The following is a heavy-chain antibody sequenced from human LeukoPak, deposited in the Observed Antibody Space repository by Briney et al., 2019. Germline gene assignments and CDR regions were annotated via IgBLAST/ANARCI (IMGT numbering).Heavy chain of an antibody. Sequence: KSSETLSLTCTVSGGSISSSSYYWGWIRQPPGKGLEWIGSIYYSGSTYYNPSLKSRVTISVDTSKNQFSLKLSSVTAADTAVYYCARHYTYYCDSSGYDDAFDIWGQGTMVTVSS. D-gene: IGHD3-22*01. CDR2: IYYSGST. J-gene: IGHJ3*02. CDR3: ARHYTYYCDSSGYDDAFDI. CDR1: GGSISSSSYY. V-gene: IGHV4-39*01.